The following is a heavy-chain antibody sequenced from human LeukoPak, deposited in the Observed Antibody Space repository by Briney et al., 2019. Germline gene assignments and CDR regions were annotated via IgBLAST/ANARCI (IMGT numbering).Heavy chain of an antibody. J-gene: IGHJ4*02. Sequence: ASVKVSCKASGYTFTGYYMHWVRQAPGQGLEWMGRINPNSGGTNYAQKFQGRVTITRDTSISTAYMELSRLRSDDTAVYYCARDGGNYYDSSGYYFLYYFDYWGQGTLVTVSS. V-gene: IGHV1-2*06. CDR3: ARDGGNYYDSSGYYFLYYFDY. D-gene: IGHD3-22*01. CDR1: GYTFTGYY. CDR2: INPNSGGT.